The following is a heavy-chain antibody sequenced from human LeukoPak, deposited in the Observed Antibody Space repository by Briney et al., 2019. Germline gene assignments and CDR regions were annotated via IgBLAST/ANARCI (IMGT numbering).Heavy chain of an antibody. V-gene: IGHV3-30*18. CDR2: ISYDGSNK. Sequence: GRSLRLSCAASGFTFSSYGMHWVRQAPGKGLEWVAVISYDGSNKYYADSVKGRFTISRDNSKNTLYLQMNSLRAEDTAVYYCAKDGSRQQQLVRGFDYWGQGTLVTVSS. J-gene: IGHJ4*02. D-gene: IGHD6-13*01. CDR1: GFTFSSYG. CDR3: AKDGSRQQQLVRGFDY.